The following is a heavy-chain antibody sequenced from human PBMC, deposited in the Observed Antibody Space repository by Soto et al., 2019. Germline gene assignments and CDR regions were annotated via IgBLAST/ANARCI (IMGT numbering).Heavy chain of an antibody. Sequence: GESLKISCKGSGYSFTSYWIGWVRQMPGKGLEWMGIIYPGDSDTRYGPSFQGQVTISADKSISTAYLQWSSLKASDTAMYYCARQKLYDYVWGSYRPFDYWGQGTLVTVSS. CDR2: IYPGDSDT. V-gene: IGHV5-51*01. J-gene: IGHJ4*02. CDR1: GYSFTSYW. CDR3: ARQKLYDYVWGSYRPFDY. D-gene: IGHD3-16*02.